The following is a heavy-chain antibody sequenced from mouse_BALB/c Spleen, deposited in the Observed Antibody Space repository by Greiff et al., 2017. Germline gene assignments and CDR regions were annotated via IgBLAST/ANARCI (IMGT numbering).Heavy chain of an antibody. Sequence: EVQLQQSGPELEKPGASVKISCKASGYSFTGYFMNWVMQSHGKSLEWIGRINPYNGDTFYNQKFKGKATLTVDKSSSTAHMELRSLASEDSAVYYCARDGYYLWDYWGQGTSVTVSS. CDR3: ARDGYYLWDY. CDR1: GYSFTGYF. J-gene: IGHJ4*01. D-gene: IGHD2-3*01. V-gene: IGHV1-20*02. CDR2: INPYNGDT.